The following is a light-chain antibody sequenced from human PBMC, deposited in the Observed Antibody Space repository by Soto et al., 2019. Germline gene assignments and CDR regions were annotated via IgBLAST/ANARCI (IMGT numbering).Light chain of an antibody. V-gene: IGKV4-1*01. CDR3: HQYRSIPYS. Sequence: IVMTQSPDSLAVSLGERATINCKSSESVFYSSSNKNYLAWFQQHPGQPPKLLISWASSRESGVPDRFSGSGYDTDFTLTISRLQAEDVAVYFCHQYRSIPYSFGQGTKLEIK. CDR1: ESVFYSSSNKNY. J-gene: IGKJ2*03. CDR2: WAS.